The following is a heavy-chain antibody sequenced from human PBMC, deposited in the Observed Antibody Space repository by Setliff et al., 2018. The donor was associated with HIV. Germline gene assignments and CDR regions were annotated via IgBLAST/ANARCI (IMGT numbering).Heavy chain of an antibody. CDR3: ARPSSPDCGGDCYPDAFDI. D-gene: IGHD2-21*01. CDR1: GGTFSSYA. V-gene: IGHV1-69*13. Sequence: SVKVSCKASGGTFSSYAISWVRQAPGQGLEWMGGIIPIFGTANYAQKFQGRVTITADESTSTAYMELSSLRSEDTAVYYCARPSSPDCGGDCYPDAFDIWGQGTMVTVSS. CDR2: IIPIFGTA. J-gene: IGHJ3*02.